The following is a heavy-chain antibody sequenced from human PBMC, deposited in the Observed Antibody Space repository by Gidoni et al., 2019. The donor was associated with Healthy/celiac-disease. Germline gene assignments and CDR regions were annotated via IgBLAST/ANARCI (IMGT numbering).Heavy chain of an antibody. CDR1: GFTFSIYW. J-gene: IGHJ6*02. CDR3: ARVGLTPSYYYYGMDV. CDR2: IKQDGSEK. V-gene: IGHV3-7*03. Sequence: EVQLVESGGGLVQPGGSLRLSCAASGFTFSIYWMSWVRQAPGKGLEWVANIKQDGSEKYYVDSVKGRFTISRDNAKNSLYLQMNSLRAEDTAVYYCARVGLTPSYYYYGMDVWGQGTTVTVSS. D-gene: IGHD7-27*01.